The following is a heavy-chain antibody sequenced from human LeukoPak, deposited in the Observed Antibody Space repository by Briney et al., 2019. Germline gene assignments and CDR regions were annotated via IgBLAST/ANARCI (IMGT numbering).Heavy chain of an antibody. CDR3: AKDRNYRDLDSLDI. D-gene: IGHD5-24*01. CDR1: GFTFDDFA. J-gene: IGHJ3*02. Sequence: TGRSLRLSCAASGFTFDDFAMHWVRQVPGKGLEWVSGINWNGGDVGYADSVKGRFTISRDNAKNSLYLQMNSLRPEDTAFYYCAKDRNYRDLDSLDIWGQGTMVTVSS. V-gene: IGHV3-9*01. CDR2: INWNGGDV.